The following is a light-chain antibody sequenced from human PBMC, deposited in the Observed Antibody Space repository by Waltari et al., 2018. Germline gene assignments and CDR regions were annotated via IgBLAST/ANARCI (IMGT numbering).Light chain of an antibody. V-gene: IGLV2-14*03. CDR3: SSYTTRDTWL. CDR2: GVS. CDR1: NSAIGVHNY. J-gene: IGLJ3*02. Sequence: QSALTQPASVSGSPGQSITISCTGPNSAIGVHNYVSWYQQHPGKAPKLILYGVSKRPSGVSNRFSGSKADNTASLTISGVQAGDEADYYCSSYTTRDTWLFGGGTKVTVL.